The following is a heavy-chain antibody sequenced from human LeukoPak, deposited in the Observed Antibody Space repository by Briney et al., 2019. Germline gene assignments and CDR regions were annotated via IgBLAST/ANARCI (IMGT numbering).Heavy chain of an antibody. D-gene: IGHD2-2*01. V-gene: IGHV3-23*01. CDR1: GSTFRNYA. J-gene: IGHJ4*02. CDR3: AKVVQTDIVVVPADSFDY. CDR2: ISASGDST. Sequence: GGSLRLSCAASGSTFRNYAMTWVRQAPGRGLEWVSGISASGDSTSYADSVKGRFTISRDNSKNTLYLQMNSLRAEDTAVYYCAKVVQTDIVVVPADSFDYWGQGTLVTVSS.